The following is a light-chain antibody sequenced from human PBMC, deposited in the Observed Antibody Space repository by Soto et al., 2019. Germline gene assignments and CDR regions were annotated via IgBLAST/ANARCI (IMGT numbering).Light chain of an antibody. CDR3: VQGTHWPIT. V-gene: IGKV2-30*02. J-gene: IGKJ5*01. CDR2: KVS. CDR1: RMTVRSDGNTY. Sequence: DVVMTQSPLSLPVALGQRASIYSFSSRMTVRSDGNTYLSWHHQKPGQSPRRLIYKVSNRDSGVPDRFSGSGSGTDFTLKISRVEAEDVGVDYCVQGTHWPITFGQGTRLEIK.